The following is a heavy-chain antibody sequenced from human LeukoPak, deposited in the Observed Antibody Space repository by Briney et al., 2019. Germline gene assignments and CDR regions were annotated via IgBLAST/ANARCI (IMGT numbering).Heavy chain of an antibody. D-gene: IGHD2-15*01. CDR2: INHSGST. J-gene: IGHJ4*02. CDR3: ARARGFCSGGSCYSHYFDY. V-gene: IGHV4-34*01. Sequence: SETLSLTCAVYGGSFSGYYWSWIRQPPGKGLEWIGEINHSGSTNYNPSLKSRVTISVDTSKNQFSLKLSSVTAADTAVYYCARARGFCSGGSCYSHYFDYWSQGTLVTVSS. CDR1: GGSFSGYY.